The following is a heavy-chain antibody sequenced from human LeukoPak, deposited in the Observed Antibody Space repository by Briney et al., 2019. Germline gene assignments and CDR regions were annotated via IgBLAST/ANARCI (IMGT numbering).Heavy chain of an antibody. Sequence: ASVKVSCKASGYTFTSYAMHWVRHAPGQGLEWMGWINPNSGATKYAQKFRGRVSMTRDTSINTAYMDLTNLRSDDTAIFYCARVKKLMPEFEFWGQGTLVTVSS. CDR2: INPNSGAT. J-gene: IGHJ4*02. V-gene: IGHV1-2*02. CDR3: ARVKKLMPEFEF. CDR1: GYTFTSYA. D-gene: IGHD2-2*01.